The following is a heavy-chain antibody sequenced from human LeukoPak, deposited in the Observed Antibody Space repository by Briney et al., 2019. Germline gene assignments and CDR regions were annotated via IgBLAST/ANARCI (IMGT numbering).Heavy chain of an antibody. CDR1: DSPFNSYW. Sequence: GGSLRLSCVVSDSPFNSYWISWVRPAPGKGLECVASINQGGSQQYYVDSVRGRFTISRDDAQKSVYLQMNNLRVDDTAVYYCVRRNLFDYWGQGTLVTVSS. V-gene: IGHV3-7*03. J-gene: IGHJ4*02. CDR2: INQGGSQQ. CDR3: VRRNLFDY.